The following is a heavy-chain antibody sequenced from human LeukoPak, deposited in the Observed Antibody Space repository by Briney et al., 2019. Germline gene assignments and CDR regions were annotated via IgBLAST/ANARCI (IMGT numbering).Heavy chain of an antibody. D-gene: IGHD1-14*01. J-gene: IGHJ5*02. CDR1: GYTFTTYD. Sequence: GASVKVSCKASGYTFTTYDINWVRQATGQGLEWMGWMNPNSGNTGYAQKFQGRVTMTRNTSISTAYMELSSLRSEDTAVYYCWRAPKNSAGVNSGSAWFAPWGKGTLVTSS. CDR2: MNPNSGNT. V-gene: IGHV1-8*01. CDR3: WRAPKNSAGVNSGSAWFAP.